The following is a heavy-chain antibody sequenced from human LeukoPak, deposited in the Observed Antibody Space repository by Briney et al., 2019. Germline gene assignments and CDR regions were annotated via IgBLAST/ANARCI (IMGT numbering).Heavy chain of an antibody. CDR2: IYYSGST. V-gene: IGHV4-59*01. D-gene: IGHD1-26*01. CDR1: GVSLSTYY. CDR3: ARSVVGGSAIGY. Sequence: SETLSLTCTVSGVSLSTYYWSWIRQPPGKGLEWIGYIYYSGSTNYNPSLKSRVTISVDTSKNQFSLKLSSVTAADTAVFYCARSVVGGSAIGYWGQGTLVTVSS. J-gene: IGHJ4*02.